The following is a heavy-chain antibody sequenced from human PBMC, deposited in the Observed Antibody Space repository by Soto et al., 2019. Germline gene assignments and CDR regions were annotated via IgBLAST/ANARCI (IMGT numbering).Heavy chain of an antibody. CDR1: GFTFSSYG. CDR3: AKARQPSRKSIVVVPAAIGY. J-gene: IGHJ4*02. Sequence: AGGSLRLSCAASGFTFSSYGMHWVRQAPDKGLEWVAVISYDGSNKYYADSVKGRFTISRDNSKNTLCLQMNSLRAEDTAVYYCAKARQPSRKSIVVVPAAIGYWGQGTLVTVSS. D-gene: IGHD2-2*02. CDR2: ISYDGSNK. V-gene: IGHV3-30*18.